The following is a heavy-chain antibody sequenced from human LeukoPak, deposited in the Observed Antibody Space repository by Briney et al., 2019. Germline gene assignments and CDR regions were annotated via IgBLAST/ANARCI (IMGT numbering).Heavy chain of an antibody. V-gene: IGHV1-18*04. CDR1: GYSFIGYY. D-gene: IGHD6-19*01. Sequence: ASVKVSCKASGYSFIGYYMHWVRQAPGQGLEWMGWISAYNGNTNYAQKLQGRVTMTTDTSTSTAYMELRSLRSDDTAVYYCARNPPGWLVPDYWGQGTLVTVSS. CDR2: ISAYNGNT. CDR3: ARNPPGWLVPDY. J-gene: IGHJ4*02.